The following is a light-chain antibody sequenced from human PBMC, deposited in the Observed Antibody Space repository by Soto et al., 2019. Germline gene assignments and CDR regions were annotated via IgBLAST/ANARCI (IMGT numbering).Light chain of an antibody. V-gene: IGKV3-20*01. CDR3: QQYGSSPLT. CDR1: QSVSSSY. J-gene: IGKJ4*01. Sequence: EIVLTQSPGTLSLSPGERATLSCRASQSVSSSYLAWYQQKPGQAPRLLIYGASSMATGIPDRFSGSGSGPDVTLTISRLEPEDFAVYYCQQYGSSPLTFGGGTKVEIK. CDR2: GAS.